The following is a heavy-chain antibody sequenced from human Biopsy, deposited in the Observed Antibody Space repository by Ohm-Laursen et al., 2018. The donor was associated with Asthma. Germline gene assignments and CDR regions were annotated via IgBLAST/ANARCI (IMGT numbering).Heavy chain of an antibody. D-gene: IGHD3-22*01. V-gene: IGHV4-31*03. CDR1: SGSITSGGYY. J-gene: IGHJ4*02. CDR3: ARAQDYYDSRGYYRSFDY. CDR2: IYYCGST. Sequence: SQTLSLTCTVSSGSITSGGYYWTWIRQHPGKGLEWNGFIYYCGSTYYNPTLKSRVSISIDTSKNQFSLKLSSVTAADTAVYYCARAQDYYDSRGYYRSFDYWGQGTLVTVSS.